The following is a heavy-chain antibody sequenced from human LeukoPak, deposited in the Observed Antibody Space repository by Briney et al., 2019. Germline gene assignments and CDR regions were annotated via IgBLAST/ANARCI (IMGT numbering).Heavy chain of an antibody. CDR1: GYTFTDYY. CDR2: INPKSGST. J-gene: IGHJ4*02. Sequence: ASVKVSCKASGYTFTDYYIHWVRQAPGQGLEWLGWINPKSGSTNYAQKFQGRVTMTRDTSITTAYLELSSLRSDDTAVFYCARDEGAYYGSGGYDSPEYWGQGTLVTVSP. CDR3: ARDEGAYYGSGGYDSPEY. D-gene: IGHD3-10*01. V-gene: IGHV1-2*02.